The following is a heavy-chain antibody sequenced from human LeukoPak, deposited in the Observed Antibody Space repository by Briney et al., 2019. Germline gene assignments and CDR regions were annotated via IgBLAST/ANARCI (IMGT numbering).Heavy chain of an antibody. CDR2: IYTSGST. Sequence: SETLSLTCAVYGGSFSGYYWSWIRQPAGKGLEWIGRIYTSGSTNYNPSLKSRVTMSVDTSKNQFSLKLSSVAAADTAVYYCARARRGYGSETNYYYYYMDVWGKGTTVTISS. D-gene: IGHD3-10*01. CDR1: GGSFSGYY. V-gene: IGHV4-59*10. J-gene: IGHJ6*03. CDR3: ARARRGYGSETNYYYYYMDV.